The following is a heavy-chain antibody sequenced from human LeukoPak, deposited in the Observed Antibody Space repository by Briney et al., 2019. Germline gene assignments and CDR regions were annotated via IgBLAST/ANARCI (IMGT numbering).Heavy chain of an antibody. V-gene: IGHV4-34*01. CDR3: ARGPSKGYCSGGSCFRYYYYGMDV. J-gene: IGHJ6*04. D-gene: IGHD2-15*01. Sequence: SETLSLTCAVYGGPFSGYYWSWIRQPPGKGLEWIGEINHSGSTNYNPSLKSRVTISVDTSKNQFSLKLSSVTAADTAVYYCARGPSKGYCSGGSCFRYYYYGMDVWGKGTTVTVSS. CDR1: GGPFSGYY. CDR2: INHSGST.